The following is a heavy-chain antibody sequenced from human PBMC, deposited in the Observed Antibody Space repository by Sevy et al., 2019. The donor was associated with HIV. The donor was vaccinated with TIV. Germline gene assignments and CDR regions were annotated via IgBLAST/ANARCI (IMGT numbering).Heavy chain of an antibody. CDR1: GFTFSSYR. CDR2: VNSDGSST. J-gene: IGHJ4*02. V-gene: IGHV3-74*01. CDR3: VAANTWQDY. D-gene: IGHD2-15*01. Sequence: GESLKISCAASGFTFSSYRMHWVRQTPGKGPVWVSGVNSDGSSTNYADSVKGRFTMSRDSAKNTLYLQMNSLRAEDTAVYFCVAANTWQDYWGQGTLVTVSS.